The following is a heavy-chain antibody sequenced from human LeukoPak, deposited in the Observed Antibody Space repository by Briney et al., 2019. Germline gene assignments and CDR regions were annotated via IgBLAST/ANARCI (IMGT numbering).Heavy chain of an antibody. Sequence: PSDTLSLTCSVSGYSFRSDYYWGWIRQPPGKGLEWIGSIYYSGRSYYNPSLESRVTISVDPSKIQFSLKLNYVAAADTAVYYCAVSTVGAPVPQPFDIWGQGTLVTVSS. CDR2: IYYSGRS. CDR1: GYSFRSDYY. D-gene: IGHD4-23*01. J-gene: IGHJ3*02. CDR3: AVSTVGAPVPQPFDI. V-gene: IGHV4-38-2*02.